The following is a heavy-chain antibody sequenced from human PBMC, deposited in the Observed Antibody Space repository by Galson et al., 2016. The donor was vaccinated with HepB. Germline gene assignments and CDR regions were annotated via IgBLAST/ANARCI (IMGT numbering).Heavy chain of an antibody. CDR3: ARVMTVTTDFDGFDI. CDR2: IYPKTGAT. J-gene: IGHJ3*02. D-gene: IGHD1-1*01. V-gene: IGHV1-2*02. CDR1: GYSFTAYH. Sequence: SVKVSCKASGYSFTAYHLHWVRQAPGEGLEWVGWIYPKTGATKYAQRFQGRVTLTWDTSVTTAYRELARLRADDTAVYYCARVMTVTTDFDGFDIWGQGTVVTVSS.